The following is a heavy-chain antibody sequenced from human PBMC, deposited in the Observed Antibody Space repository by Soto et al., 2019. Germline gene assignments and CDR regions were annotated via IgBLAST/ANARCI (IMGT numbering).Heavy chain of an antibody. CDR2: ISGSGGGT. D-gene: IGHD1-26*01. CDR1: GFTFSSYA. CDR3: AKYLGAAGATAPFDY. J-gene: IGHJ4*02. V-gene: IGHV3-23*01. Sequence: GGCLRLSCAASGFTFSSYAMSLVRQAPGKGLEWVSSISGSGGGTYYADSGKGRCTISRDNSKNTLYLQMNSLRAEETCVYYWAKYLGAAGATAPFDYWGEGTLVTVFS.